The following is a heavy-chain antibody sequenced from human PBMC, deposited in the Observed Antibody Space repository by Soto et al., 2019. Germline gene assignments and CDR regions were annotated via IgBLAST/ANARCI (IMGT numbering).Heavy chain of an antibody. CDR3: ARDVVTMVTFYSVMAI. J-gene: IGHJ6*02. V-gene: IGHV1-18*01. D-gene: IGHD3-10*01. CDR1: GYTFTSYG. Sequence: ASVKVSCKASGYTFTSYGISWVRQAPGQGLEWMGWISAYNGNTNYAQKLQGRVTMTTDTSTSTAYMELRSLRSDDTAVDYCARDVVTMVTFYSVMAIWGQGTTVIVSS. CDR2: ISAYNGNT.